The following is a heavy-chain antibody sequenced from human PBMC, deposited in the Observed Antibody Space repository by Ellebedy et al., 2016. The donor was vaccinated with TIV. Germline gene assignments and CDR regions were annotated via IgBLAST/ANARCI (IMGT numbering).Heavy chain of an antibody. D-gene: IGHD1-14*01. V-gene: IGHV3-53*01. CDR2: IYAGGST. CDR1: GFTVSNTY. CDR3: ARDRITGVGMWYFDL. Sequence: GESLKISCAASGFTVSNTYMTWVRQAPGKGLEWVSVIYAGGSTYYADSVKGRFTISRDNSKNTLYLQMNSLRVEDTAIYYCARDRITGVGMWYFDLWGRGTLVTVSP. J-gene: IGHJ2*01.